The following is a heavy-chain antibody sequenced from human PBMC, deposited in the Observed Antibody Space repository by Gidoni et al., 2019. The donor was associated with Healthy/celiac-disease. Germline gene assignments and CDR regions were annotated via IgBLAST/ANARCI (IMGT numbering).Heavy chain of an antibody. CDR2: VIPIFGTA. CDR3: ARLAITFGGVIVPDAFDI. J-gene: IGHJ3*02. CDR1: GGTFSSYA. V-gene: IGHV1-69*01. Sequence: QVQLVQSGAEVKKPGSSVKVSCKASGGTFSSYAISWVRQAPGQGLEWMGGVIPIFGTANDAQKFQGRVTITADESTSTAYMELSSLRSEDTAVYYCARLAITFGGVIVPDAFDIWGQGTMVTVSS. D-gene: IGHD3-16*02.